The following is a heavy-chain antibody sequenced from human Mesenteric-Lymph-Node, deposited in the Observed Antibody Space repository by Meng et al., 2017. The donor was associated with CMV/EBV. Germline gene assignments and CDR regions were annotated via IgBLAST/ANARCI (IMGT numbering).Heavy chain of an antibody. Sequence: GGSLRLSCAASGFTFSSYAMHWVRQAPGKGLEWVAVISYDGSNKYYADSVKGRFTISRDNSKNTLYLQMNSLRAEDTAVYYCARGPGGSSTSYLDYWGQGTLVTVSS. V-gene: IGHV3-30*14. CDR2: ISYDGSNK. D-gene: IGHD2-2*01. CDR1: GFTFSSYA. CDR3: ARGPGGSSTSYLDY. J-gene: IGHJ4*02.